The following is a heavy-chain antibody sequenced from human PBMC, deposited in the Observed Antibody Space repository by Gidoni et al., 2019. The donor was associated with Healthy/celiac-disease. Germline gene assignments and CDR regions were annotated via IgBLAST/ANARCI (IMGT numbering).Heavy chain of an antibody. CDR3: AKAPRVGATIRGAFDI. D-gene: IGHD1-26*01. J-gene: IGHJ3*02. CDR2: IGWNSGNI. V-gene: IGHV3-9*01. Sequence: EVQLVESGGGLVQPVRSLRLSCAAPGFTFDDYVMHWVRPAPGQGLEWVSGIGWNSGNIGYADSVKGRFTISRDNAKNSLYLQMNSLRAEDTALYYCAKAPRVGATIRGAFDIWGQGTMVTVSS. CDR1: GFTFDDYV.